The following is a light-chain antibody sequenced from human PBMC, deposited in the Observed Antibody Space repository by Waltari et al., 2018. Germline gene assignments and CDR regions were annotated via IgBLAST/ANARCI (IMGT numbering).Light chain of an antibody. V-gene: IGLV2-14*03. Sequence: QSALTQPASVSGSPGQSITISCPGTSSDVGDYNYVSSYQQHPGKAPKLIIYDVSNRPSGVSNRCSGSKSGNTASLTISGLQAEDEADYYCSSYIGSSTLELFGGGTSLTVL. CDR2: DVS. J-gene: IGLJ2*01. CDR1: SSDVGDYNY. CDR3: SSYIGSSTLEL.